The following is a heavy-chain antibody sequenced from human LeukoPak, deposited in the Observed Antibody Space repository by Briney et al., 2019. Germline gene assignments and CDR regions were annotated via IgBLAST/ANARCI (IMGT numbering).Heavy chain of an antibody. CDR2: IFHSGYT. J-gene: IGHJ3*02. CDR3: ARRRAAAGPSGAFDI. CDR1: TYSITNDHY. V-gene: IGHV4-38-2*02. D-gene: IGHD6-13*01. Sequence: PSETLSLTCTVSTYSITNDHYWGWIRPSPGKGLEWIGSIFHSGYTFYSPSLKSRVTISVDTSKNQFSLKLSSVTAADTAVYYCARRRAAAGPSGAFDIWGQGTMVTVSS.